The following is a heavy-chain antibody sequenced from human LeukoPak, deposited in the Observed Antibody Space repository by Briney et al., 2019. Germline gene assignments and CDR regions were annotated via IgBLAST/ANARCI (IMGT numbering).Heavy chain of an antibody. CDR2: IYYSGST. CDR1: GGSISSSSYY. D-gene: IGHD3-9*01. CDR3: ARRYDWLLYYFDY. Sequence: SETLSLTCTVSGGSISSSSYYWGWIRQPPGKGLEWIGSIYYSGSTYYNPSLKSRVTISVDTSKNQFSLKLSSVTAADTAVYYCARRYDWLLYYFDYWGQGTLVTVSS. V-gene: IGHV4-39*07. J-gene: IGHJ4*02.